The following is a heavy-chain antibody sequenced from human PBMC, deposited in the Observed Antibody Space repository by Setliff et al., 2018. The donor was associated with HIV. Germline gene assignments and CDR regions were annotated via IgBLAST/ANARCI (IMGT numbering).Heavy chain of an antibody. CDR1: GGSISSGGYY. CDR3: ARGYSSGWTGYFDY. V-gene: IGHV4-31*03. J-gene: IGHJ4*02. CDR2: IYYSGSA. Sequence: PSETLSLTCTVSGGSISSGGYYWSWIRQHPEKGLEWIGYIYYSGSAYYNPSLKSRVTISVDKSKNQFSLKLSSVTAADTAVYYCARGYSSGWTGYFDYWGQGTLVTVSS. D-gene: IGHD6-19*01.